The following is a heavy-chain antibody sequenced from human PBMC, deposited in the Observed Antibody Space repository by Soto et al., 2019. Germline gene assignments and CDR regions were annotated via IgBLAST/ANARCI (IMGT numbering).Heavy chain of an antibody. CDR2: IFHSGNT. CDR3: ARHAYYDSSGYGMNDY. J-gene: IGHJ4*02. V-gene: IGHV4-39*01. D-gene: IGHD3-22*01. Sequence: PSETLSLTCTVSGGSIGSNSYYWGWIRQPPGKGLEWIGNIFHSGNTYYNPSLKSRVTISIDTSKNQFSLKLTSVTAADTAVFYCARHAYYDSSGYGMNDYWGQGTLVTVSS. CDR1: GGSIGSNSYY.